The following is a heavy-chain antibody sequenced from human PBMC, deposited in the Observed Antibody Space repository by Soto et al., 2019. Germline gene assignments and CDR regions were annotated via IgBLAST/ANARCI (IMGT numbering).Heavy chain of an antibody. V-gene: IGHV1-24*01. D-gene: IGHD5-12*01. CDR2: FDPEGGET. J-gene: IGHJ3*02. Sequence: ASVKVSCKVSGYTLTELSMHWVRQAPGKGLEWMGGFDPEGGETIYAQKFQGRVTMTEDTSTDTAYMELSSLRSEDTAVYYCEKGLQSGMWAFDIWGQGTMVTVSS. CDR3: EKGLQSGMWAFDI. CDR1: GYTLTELS.